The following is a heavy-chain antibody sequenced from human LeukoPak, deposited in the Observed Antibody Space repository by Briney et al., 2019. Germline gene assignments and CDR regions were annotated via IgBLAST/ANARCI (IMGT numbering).Heavy chain of an antibody. CDR3: TRDRGSGGRLDY. CDR2: IRSKAYGGTT. V-gene: IGHV3-49*04. Sequence: GGSLRLSCTASGFTFGDYAMSWVRQAPGKGLEWVGFIRSKAYGGTTEYAASVKGRFTISRDDSKSIAYLQMNSLKTEDTAVYYCTRDRGSGGRLDYWGQGTLVTVSS. J-gene: IGHJ4*02. CDR1: GFTFGDYA. D-gene: IGHD2-15*01.